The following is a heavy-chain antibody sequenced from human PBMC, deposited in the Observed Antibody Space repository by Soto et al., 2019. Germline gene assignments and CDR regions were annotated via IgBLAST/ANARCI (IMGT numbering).Heavy chain of an antibody. CDR1: GLNFDDFA. V-gene: IGHV3-9*01. D-gene: IGHD3-3*01. J-gene: IGHJ4*02. CDR3: AKGRYDFRSPYYFDS. Sequence: SLKISCVGTGLNFDDFAMHWVRQAPGKGLEWVSGITWNSRVLAYADSVKGRFTISRDNARSSLYLQMDSLRDEDTALYYCAKGRYDFRSPYYFDSWGQGTLVTVSS. CDR2: ITWNSRVL.